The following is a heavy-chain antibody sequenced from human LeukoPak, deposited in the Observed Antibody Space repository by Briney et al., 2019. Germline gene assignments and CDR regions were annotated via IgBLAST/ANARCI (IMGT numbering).Heavy chain of an antibody. CDR2: IYTSGST. CDR3: AREVTYCSSTSCYYFDY. D-gene: IGHD2-2*01. CDR1: GGSISSGSYY. V-gene: IGHV4-61*02. Sequence: SETLSLTCTVSGGSISSGSYYWSWIRQLAGKGLEWIGRIYTSGSTNYNPSLKSRVTISVDTSKNQFSLKLSSVTAADTAVYYCAREVTYCSSTSCYYFDYWGQGTLVTVSS. J-gene: IGHJ4*02.